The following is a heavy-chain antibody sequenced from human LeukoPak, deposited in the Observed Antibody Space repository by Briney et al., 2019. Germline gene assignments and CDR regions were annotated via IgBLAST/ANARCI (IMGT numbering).Heavy chain of an antibody. J-gene: IGHJ3*02. Sequence: GGSLRLSCAASGFSFSAYWMSWVRQAPGKGLEWVANIKVDGTEKYYVDSVKGRFTISRDSAKNSLYLQMNSLRVEDTAVYYCAREDTGVAFDIWGQGTTVTV. CDR1: GFSFSAYW. D-gene: IGHD2-8*01. V-gene: IGHV3-7*01. CDR3: AREDTGVAFDI. CDR2: IKVDGTEK.